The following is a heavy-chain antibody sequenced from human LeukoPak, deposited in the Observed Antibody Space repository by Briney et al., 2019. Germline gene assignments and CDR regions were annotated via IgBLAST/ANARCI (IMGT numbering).Heavy chain of an antibody. D-gene: IGHD3-22*01. CDR2: FDPEDGET. J-gene: IGHJ4*02. CDR1: GYTLTELS. V-gene: IGHV1-24*01. Sequence: ASVKVSCKVSGYTLTELSMHWVRQAPGKGLEWTGGFDPEDGETIYAQKFQGRVTMTEDTSTDTAYMELSSLRSEDTAVYYCATSLDSGYYYDFDYWGQGTLVTVSS. CDR3: ATSLDSGYYYDFDY.